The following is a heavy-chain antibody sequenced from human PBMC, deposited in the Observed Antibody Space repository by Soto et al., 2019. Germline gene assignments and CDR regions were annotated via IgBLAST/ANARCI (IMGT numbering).Heavy chain of an antibody. Sequence: GGSLRLSCAASGFTFSSYAMSWVRQAPGKGLEWVSAISGSGGSTYYADSVKGRFTISRDNSKNTLYLQMNSLRAEDTAVYYCAKDSTRVFSFYLYSSGWHYYYYCGQGTLDPVSA. CDR1: GFTFSSYA. J-gene: IGHJ4*02. CDR2: ISGSGGST. V-gene: IGHV3-23*01. D-gene: IGHD6-19*01. CDR3: AKDSTRVFSFYLYSSGWHYYYY.